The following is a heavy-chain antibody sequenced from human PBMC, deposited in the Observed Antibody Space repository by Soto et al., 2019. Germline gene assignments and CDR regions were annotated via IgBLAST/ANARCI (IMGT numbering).Heavy chain of an antibody. CDR2: INPNSGGT. CDR1: GYTFTGYY. J-gene: IGHJ6*02. D-gene: IGHD1-26*01. Sequence: GASVKVSCKASGYTFTGYYMHWVRQAPGQGLEWMEWINPNSGGTNYAQKFQGWVTMTRDTSISTAYMELSRLRSDDTAVYYCARDLSGSLYDYYYYGMVVRGQGTTVTVSS. CDR3: ARDLSGSLYDYYYYGMVV. V-gene: IGHV1-2*04.